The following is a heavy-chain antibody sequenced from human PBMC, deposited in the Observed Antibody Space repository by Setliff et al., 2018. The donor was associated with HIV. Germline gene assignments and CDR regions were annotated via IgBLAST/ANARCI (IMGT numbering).Heavy chain of an antibody. D-gene: IGHD3-16*01. J-gene: IGHJ4*02. CDR1: GYTFATYG. CDR2: ISAFNGPT. V-gene: IGHV1-18*01. CDR3: ARADVLLCDY. Sequence: GASVKVSCKASGYTFATYGISWLRQAPGQGLEWMGWISAFNGPTNYAQKFQGRVTITPDTSTSTAYMELRSLRSDDTAVYYCARADVLLCDYWGQGTLVTVSS.